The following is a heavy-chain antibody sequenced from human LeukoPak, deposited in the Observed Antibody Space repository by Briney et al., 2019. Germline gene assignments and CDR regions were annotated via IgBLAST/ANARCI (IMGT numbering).Heavy chain of an antibody. CDR3: TRDSGRDGGFDY. V-gene: IGHV4-59*01. CDR2: ISYSGST. Sequence: SETLSLTCTVSGASLSTYYRSWIRQPPGKGLEWIGFISYSGSTNYDPSLKIRVIISADTSRNHLSLHLISVTAADTAVYYCTRDSGRDGGFDYWGQGTLVTVSS. CDR1: GASLSTYY. J-gene: IGHJ4*02. D-gene: IGHD1-14*01.